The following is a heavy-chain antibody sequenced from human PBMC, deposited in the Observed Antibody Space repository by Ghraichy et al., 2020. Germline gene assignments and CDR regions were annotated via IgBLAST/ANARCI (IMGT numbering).Heavy chain of an antibody. CDR3: ARGRGVAVAGNLRYFDY. D-gene: IGHD6-19*01. CDR1: GGSFSGYY. J-gene: IGHJ4*02. Sequence: SETLSLTCAVYGGSFSGYYWSWIRQPPGKGLEWIGEINHSGSTNYNPSLKSRVTISVDTSKNQFSLKLSSVTAADTAVYYCARGRGVAVAGNLRYFDYWGQGTLVTVSS. V-gene: IGHV4-34*01. CDR2: INHSGST.